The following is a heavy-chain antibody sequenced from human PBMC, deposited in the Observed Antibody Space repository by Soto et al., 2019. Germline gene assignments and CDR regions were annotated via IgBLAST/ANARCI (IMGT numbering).Heavy chain of an antibody. V-gene: IGHV2-5*02. D-gene: IGHD2-2*01. J-gene: IGHJ3*01. Sequence: QITLKESGPTLVKPTQTLTLTCTFSGFSLSSIGVGVGWIRQPPGKALEWLGILYWDDDKHYSPSLKSRISIAKYTSKDQVVLTLTNVDPVDTATYYCAHTIVVVPTAHDAFDVWGQGTMVTVSS. CDR2: LYWDDDK. CDR1: GFSLSSIGVG. CDR3: AHTIVVVPTAHDAFDV.